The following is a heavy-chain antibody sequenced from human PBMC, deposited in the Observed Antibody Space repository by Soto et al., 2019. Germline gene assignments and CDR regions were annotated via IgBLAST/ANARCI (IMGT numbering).Heavy chain of an antibody. CDR3: ASHYDSSGYYSRALDY. Sequence: GASVKVSCKASGXTFSSYAISWVRQAPGQGLEWMGGIIPIFGTADYAQKFQGRVTITADESTSTAYMELSSLRSEDTAVYYCASHYDSSGYYSRALDYCGQGTLVTVS. CDR2: IIPIFGTA. J-gene: IGHJ4*02. CDR1: GXTFSSYA. D-gene: IGHD3-22*01. V-gene: IGHV1-69*13.